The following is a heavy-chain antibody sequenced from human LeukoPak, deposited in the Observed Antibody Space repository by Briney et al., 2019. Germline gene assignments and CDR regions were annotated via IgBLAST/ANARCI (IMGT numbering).Heavy chain of an antibody. Sequence: GGSLRLSCAASGFTFSSYAMHWVRQAPGKGLEWVAVISYDGSNKYYADSVKGRFTISRDNSKNTLYLQMNSLRAEDTAVYYCAKDRPKYSGSYNSGDYWGQGTLVTVSS. CDR1: GFTFSSYA. D-gene: IGHD1-26*01. J-gene: IGHJ4*02. CDR2: ISYDGSNK. CDR3: AKDRPKYSGSYNSGDY. V-gene: IGHV3-30-3*01.